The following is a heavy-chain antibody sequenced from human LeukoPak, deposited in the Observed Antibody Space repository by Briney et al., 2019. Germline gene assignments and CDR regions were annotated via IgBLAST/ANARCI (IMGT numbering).Heavy chain of an antibody. CDR1: GFTFSNYG. V-gene: IGHV3-30*02. D-gene: IGHD2/OR15-2a*01. CDR3: AKDFGIYDTTTDY. CDR2: IRYDGSNK. J-gene: IGHJ4*02. Sequence: PGGSLRLSCAASGFTFSNYGMHWVRQAPGKGLEGVTFIRYDGSNKYYADSVKGRFTISRDNSKNTLYLQMNSLRVEDTAVYYCAKDFGIYDTTTDYWGQGTLVTVSS.